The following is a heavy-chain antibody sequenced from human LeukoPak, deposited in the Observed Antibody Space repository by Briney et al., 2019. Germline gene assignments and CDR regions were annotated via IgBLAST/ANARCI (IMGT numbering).Heavy chain of an antibody. CDR2: IYHGGST. CDR3: AGGYFSSWYCNWFDP. D-gene: IGHD6-13*01. J-gene: IGHJ5*02. Sequence: PSETLSLTCTVSGYFISNGYYWGWIRQPPGKGLEWIGTIYHGGSTYYNPSLKSRVTMSEDTSKNQFSLNLSSVTAADTAVYYCAGGYFSSWYCNWFDPWGQGTLVAVSS. CDR1: GYFISNGYY. V-gene: IGHV4-38-2*02.